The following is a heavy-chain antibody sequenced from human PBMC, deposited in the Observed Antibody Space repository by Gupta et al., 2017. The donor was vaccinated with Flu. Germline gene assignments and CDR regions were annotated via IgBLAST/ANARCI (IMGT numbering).Heavy chain of an antibody. D-gene: IGHD2-2*01. Sequence: EVRLVESGGGLVKPGGSLRLACEASGFTFSNAWMSWVRQAPGKGLEWVGRIKSKTDGGTTDYAAPVKGRFTISRDDAKNTLYLQMKRLKTEDTAVYYFTTAAAIYYYGMDVGGQGTTVTVSS. CDR2: IKSKTDGGTT. J-gene: IGHJ6*02. V-gene: IGHV3-15*01. CDR1: GFTFSNAW. CDR3: TTAAAIYYYGMDV.